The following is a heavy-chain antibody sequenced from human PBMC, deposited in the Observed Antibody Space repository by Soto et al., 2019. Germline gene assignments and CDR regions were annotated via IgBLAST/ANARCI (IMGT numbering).Heavy chain of an antibody. Sequence: PSETLSLTCAVYGGSFSGYYWSWIRQPPGKGLEWIGEINHSGSTNYNPSLKSRVTISVDTSKNQFSLKLSSVTAADTAVYYCAREGRRTRVVAAKHPFDYWGQGTLVTVSS. CDR1: GGSFSGYY. V-gene: IGHV4-34*01. D-gene: IGHD2-15*01. J-gene: IGHJ4*02. CDR2: INHSGST. CDR3: AREGRRTRVVAAKHPFDY.